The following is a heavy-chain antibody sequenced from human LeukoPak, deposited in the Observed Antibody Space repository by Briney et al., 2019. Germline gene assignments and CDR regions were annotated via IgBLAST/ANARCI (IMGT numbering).Heavy chain of an antibody. CDR2: ISSNGGST. V-gene: IGHV3-64*01. D-gene: IGHD7-27*01. J-gene: IGHJ4*02. Sequence: PGGSLRLSCAASGFTFSSYAMHWVRQAPGKGLEYVSVISSNGGSTYYANSVKGRFTISRDNSKNTLYLQMGSLRAEDMAVYYCAKESTWGSPPDYWGQGTLVTVSS. CDR3: AKESTWGSPPDY. CDR1: GFTFSSYA.